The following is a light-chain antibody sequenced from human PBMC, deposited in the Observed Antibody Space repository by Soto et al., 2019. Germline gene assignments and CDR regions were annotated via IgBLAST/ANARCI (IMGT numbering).Light chain of an antibody. CDR3: QQRSNWPT. CDR2: DAS. CDR1: QSVSSN. V-gene: IGKV3-11*01. Sequence: EIVMTQSPATLSVSPGERATLSCRASQSVSSNLAWYQQKPGQAPRLLIYDASNRATGIPARFSGSGSGTDFTLTISSLVPEDFAVYYCQQRSNWPTFGQGTKVDIK. J-gene: IGKJ1*01.